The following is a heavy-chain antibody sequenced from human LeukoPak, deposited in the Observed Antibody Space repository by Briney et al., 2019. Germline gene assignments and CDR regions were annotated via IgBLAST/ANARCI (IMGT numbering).Heavy chain of an antibody. D-gene: IGHD4/OR15-4a*01. CDR3: ARGIYGTDLYFYMDV. CDR1: GYAFTGYY. CDR2: INPNSGAT. J-gene: IGHJ6*03. Sequence: ASVKVSCKAFGYAFTGYYMDWVRQAPGQGLEWMGRINPNSGATNYAQKFQGRVTMTRDTSISTAYMEFNGLRSDDTAVYYCARGIYGTDLYFYMDVWGKGTTVTVYS. V-gene: IGHV1-2*06.